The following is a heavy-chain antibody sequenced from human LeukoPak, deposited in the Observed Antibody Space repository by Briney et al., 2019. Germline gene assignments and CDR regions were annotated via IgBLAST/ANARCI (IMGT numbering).Heavy chain of an antibody. Sequence: GGSLRLSCAASEFTFSSYAMYWVRQAPGQGLEWVALISYDGANKYYADSVKGRFTISRDNSKNTLYLQMNSLRGEDTAVYYCARDYGSGSYPRIYFEYWGQGTLVTVSS. CDR3: ARDYGSGSYPRIYFEY. CDR1: EFTFSSYA. CDR2: ISYDGANK. D-gene: IGHD3-10*01. J-gene: IGHJ4*02. V-gene: IGHV3-30*04.